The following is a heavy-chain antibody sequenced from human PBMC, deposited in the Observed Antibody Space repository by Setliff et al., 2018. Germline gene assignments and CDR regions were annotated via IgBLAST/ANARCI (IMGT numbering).Heavy chain of an antibody. V-gene: IGHV4-34*01. CDR3: ARGRNVAARLYDS. CDR2: INHRGST. CDR1: GGTFSDYH. Sequence: KASETLSLTCAAYGGTFSDYHWTWIRQSPEKGLEWIGEINHRGSTNYNPSLKSRVTISIDTSKNQFSLKMSSVTAADRGVYYCARGRNVAARLYDSWGQGTLVTVSS. D-gene: IGHD6-6*01. J-gene: IGHJ4*02.